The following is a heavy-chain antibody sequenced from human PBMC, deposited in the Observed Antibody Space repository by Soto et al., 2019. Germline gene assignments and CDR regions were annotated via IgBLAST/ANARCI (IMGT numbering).Heavy chain of an antibody. V-gene: IGHV4-34*01. J-gene: IGHJ4*02. CDR3: ARDRRPFDY. CDR1: GGSFSGYY. CDR2: IYHSGST. Sequence: SETLSLTCAVYGGSFSGYYWSWIRQPPGKGLEWIGYIYHSGSTNYNPSLKSRITISVDKSKNQFSLKLNSVTAADTAVYYCARDRRPFDYWGQGTLVTVSS.